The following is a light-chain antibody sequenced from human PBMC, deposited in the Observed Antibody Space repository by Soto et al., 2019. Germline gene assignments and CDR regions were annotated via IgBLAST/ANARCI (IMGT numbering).Light chain of an antibody. V-gene: IGKV1-39*01. CDR2: GAS. J-gene: IGKJ4*01. CDR1: QSISTY. CDR3: QQSYTSPVT. Sequence: DIQMTQSPSSLSASVGDRVTITCQASQSISTYLNWYEQKPGKAPNLLIYGASNLQSGVPSRFSGGGSGTDFTLTISSLQPEDFGTYYCQQSYTSPVTFGGGTKVDIK.